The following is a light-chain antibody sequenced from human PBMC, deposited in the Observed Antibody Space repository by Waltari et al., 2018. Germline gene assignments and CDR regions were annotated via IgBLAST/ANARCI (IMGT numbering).Light chain of an antibody. Sequence: DIQMTQSPSSVSATVGDRVTITCRAGQDIRSLLAWYQQKPGRAPKLLIYGSSTLQTGVSSRFSGGESGTNFTLTINSLQPEDFATYYCQQAHRLPFIFGQGTKL. V-gene: IGKV1-12*01. CDR3: QQAHRLPFI. CDR1: QDIRSL. CDR2: GSS. J-gene: IGKJ2*01.